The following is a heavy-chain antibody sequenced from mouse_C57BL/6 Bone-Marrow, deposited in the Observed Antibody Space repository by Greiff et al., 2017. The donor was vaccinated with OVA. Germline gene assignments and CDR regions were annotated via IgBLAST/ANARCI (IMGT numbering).Heavy chain of an antibody. CDR2: IDPENGDT. CDR1: GFNIKDDY. D-gene: IGHD4-1*01. CDR3: TTGLTGTSSFDY. Sequence: VQLKESGAELVRPGASVKLSCTASGFNIKDDYMHWVQQRPEQGLEWIGWIDPENGDTEYASKFQGKATITADTSSNTPYLQLSSLTSEDTAVYYCTTGLTGTSSFDYWGQGATLTVSS. V-gene: IGHV14-4*01. J-gene: IGHJ2*01.